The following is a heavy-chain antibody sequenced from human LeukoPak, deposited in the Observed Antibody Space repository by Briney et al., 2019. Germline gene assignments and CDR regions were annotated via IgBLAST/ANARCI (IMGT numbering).Heavy chain of an antibody. J-gene: IGHJ6*02. V-gene: IGHV1-46*01. Sequence: ASVKVSCKASVYSLTTYYMHWGRQAPGQGREWMAIINPSGGGTKYAQKCQGRVTMTRDTPTNTVYMELSSLRTEATAVYYCASVYLYGMDVWGQGTTVTVSS. D-gene: IGHD2-8*01. CDR2: INPSGGGT. CDR3: ASVYLYGMDV. CDR1: VYSLTTYY.